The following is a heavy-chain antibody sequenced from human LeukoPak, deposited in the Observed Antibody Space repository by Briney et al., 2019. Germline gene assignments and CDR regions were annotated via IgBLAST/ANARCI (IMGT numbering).Heavy chain of an antibody. Sequence: PSETLSLTCAVSSYSISSGYYWGWIRQPPGKGLEWIGSIYHSGITYYNPSLKSRVTISVDTSKNQFSLKLSSVTAADTAVYYCAKVSVGATKSFEYWGQGTLVTVSS. CDR2: IYHSGIT. V-gene: IGHV4-38-2*01. J-gene: IGHJ4*02. CDR1: SYSISSGYY. D-gene: IGHD1-26*01. CDR3: AKVSVGATKSFEY.